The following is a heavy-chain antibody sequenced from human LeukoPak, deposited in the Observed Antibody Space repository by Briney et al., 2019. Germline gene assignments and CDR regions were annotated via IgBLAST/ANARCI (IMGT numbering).Heavy chain of an antibody. J-gene: IGHJ4*02. CDR1: GGSFSGYY. V-gene: IGHV4-34*01. Sequence: SETLSLTCAVYGGSFSGYYWSWIRQPPGKGLEWIGEINHSGSTNYNPSLKSRVTISVDTSKNQFSLKLSSVTAADTAVYYCARGLSSGWFPRGIDYWGQGTLVTVSS. CDR3: ARGLSSGWFPRGIDY. D-gene: IGHD6-19*01. CDR2: INHSGST.